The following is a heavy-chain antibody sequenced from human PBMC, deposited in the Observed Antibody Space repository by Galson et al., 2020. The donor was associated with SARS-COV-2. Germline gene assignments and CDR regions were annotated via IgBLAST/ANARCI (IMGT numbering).Heavy chain of an antibody. CDR3: ARDTLGSYRGYFDY. CDR1: GVTFSSYA. J-gene: IGHJ4*02. V-gene: IGHV3-30*04. D-gene: IGHD1-26*01. Sequence: GGSLRLSCVASGVTFSSYAMHWVRQAPAKGLEWEAVISYDGSNKYYADSVKGRFTIYRDNSKNTLYLQMNSLRAEDTAVYYCARDTLGSYRGYFDYWGQGTLVTVSS. CDR2: ISYDGSNK.